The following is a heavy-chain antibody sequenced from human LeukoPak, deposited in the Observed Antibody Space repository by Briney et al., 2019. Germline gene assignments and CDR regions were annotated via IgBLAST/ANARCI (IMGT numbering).Heavy chain of an antibody. CDR1: GFTFSSYA. CDR2: ITTRSGST. J-gene: IGHJ6*02. CDR3: AKDLITMVRGSPMDV. D-gene: IGHD3-10*01. Sequence: PGGALRLSCAASGFTFSSYAMSWVRQAPGKGLEWVSTITTRSGSTYYADSVKGRFTISRDNSKTTLYLQLSSLRAEDTAVYYCAKDLITMVRGSPMDVWGQGTTVTVSS. V-gene: IGHV3-23*01.